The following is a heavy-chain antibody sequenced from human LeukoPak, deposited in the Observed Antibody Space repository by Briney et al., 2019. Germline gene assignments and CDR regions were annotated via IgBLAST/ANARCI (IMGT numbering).Heavy chain of an antibody. V-gene: IGHV3-64D*09. CDR1: GFTFSSYP. CDR2: ISSDGGST. Sequence: AGGSLRLSCSASGFTFSSYPMHWVRQAPGKRLEYVSGISSDGGSTYYTDSVKGRFTISRDNSKNTLFLQMSSLRAEDTAVYYCVRGFAISRFDYWGQGILVTVSS. D-gene: IGHD3-10*01. CDR3: VRGFAISRFDY. J-gene: IGHJ4*02.